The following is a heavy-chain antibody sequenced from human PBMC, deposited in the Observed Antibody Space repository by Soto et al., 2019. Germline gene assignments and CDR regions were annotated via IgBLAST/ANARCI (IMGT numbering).Heavy chain of an antibody. V-gene: IGHV3-23*01. CDR1: GFTFSSYA. CDR2: ISGSGGST. J-gene: IGHJ4*02. Sequence: GGSLSLSCAASGFTFSSYAMRWVRQAPVKGLEWVSAISGSGGSTYYADSVKGRFTISRDNSKNTLYLQMNSLRAEDTAVYYCARRGSGSYYDYWGQGTLVTVSS. D-gene: IGHD1-26*01. CDR3: ARRGSGSYYDY.